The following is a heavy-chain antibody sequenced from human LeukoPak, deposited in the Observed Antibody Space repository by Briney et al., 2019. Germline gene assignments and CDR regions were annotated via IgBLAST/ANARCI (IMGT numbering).Heavy chain of an antibody. D-gene: IGHD2-15*01. J-gene: IGHJ6*02. CDR2: LYYSGST. V-gene: IGHV4-39*01. CDR3: ARHTFVYGVDA. CDR1: GASISNTNYY. Sequence: SETLSLTCTVSGASISNTNYYWAWIRQPPGRGLEWIGNLYYSGSTYYSPSLKSRVTMSIDTSKNQFSLKLSSVTAADTAAYYCARHTFVYGVDAWGQGTTVTVPS.